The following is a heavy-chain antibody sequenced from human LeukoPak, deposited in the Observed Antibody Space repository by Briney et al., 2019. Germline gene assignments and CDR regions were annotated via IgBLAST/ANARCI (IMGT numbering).Heavy chain of an antibody. CDR1: GGSISSGDYY. D-gene: IGHD3-3*01. CDR3: ARGSSTIFGVVTYTSYFDY. Sequence: PSQTLSLTCTVSGGSISSGDYYWSWLRQPPGKGLEWIGYIYYSGSTYYNPSLKSRVTISVDTSKNQFSLKLSSVTAADTAAYYCARGSSTIFGVVTYTSYFDYWGQGTLVTVSS. J-gene: IGHJ4*02. CDR2: IYYSGST. V-gene: IGHV4-30-4*08.